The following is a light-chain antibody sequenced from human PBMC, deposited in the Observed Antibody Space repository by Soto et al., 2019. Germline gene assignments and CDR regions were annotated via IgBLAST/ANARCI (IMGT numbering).Light chain of an antibody. V-gene: IGKV1-33*01. Sequence: DIQMTQSPTSLSVSAGDTVTITCQASRDISVYLNWYQHKPGHPPKLIVYDASNLQTGVPSKFSGSGSGTHFTFTITNLQPEDIATYYCQQYDNCPPYTFGQGTKLDIK. J-gene: IGKJ2*01. CDR2: DAS. CDR3: QQYDNCPPYT. CDR1: RDISVY.